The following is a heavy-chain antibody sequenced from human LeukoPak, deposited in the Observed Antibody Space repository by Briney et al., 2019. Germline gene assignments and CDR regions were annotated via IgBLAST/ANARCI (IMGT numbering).Heavy chain of an antibody. J-gene: IGHJ4*02. D-gene: IGHD3-22*01. Sequence: ASVKVSCKSSGGTFSSYAISWVRQAPGQGLEWMGGIIPIFGTANYAQKFQGRVTITTDESTSTAYMELSSLRSEDTAVYYCATDSYYYDSSGYYYEFDYWGQGTLVTVSS. V-gene: IGHV1-69*05. CDR1: GGTFSSYA. CDR3: ATDSYYYDSSGYYYEFDY. CDR2: IIPIFGTA.